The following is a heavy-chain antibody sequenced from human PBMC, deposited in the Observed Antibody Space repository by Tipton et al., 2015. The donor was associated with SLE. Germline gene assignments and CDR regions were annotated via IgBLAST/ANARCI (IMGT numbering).Heavy chain of an antibody. V-gene: IGHV3-11*03. CDR3: ASRGYSYGKRDY. CDR1: GFTFSDYY. D-gene: IGHD5-18*01. CDR2: ISGSSSYT. J-gene: IGHJ4*02. Sequence: SLRLSCAASGFTFSDYYMTWIRQAPGKGLEWVSYISGSSSYTNYADSVKGRFTISRDNAKNSLYLQMNSLRAEDTAVYYCASRGYSYGKRDYWGQGTLVTVSS.